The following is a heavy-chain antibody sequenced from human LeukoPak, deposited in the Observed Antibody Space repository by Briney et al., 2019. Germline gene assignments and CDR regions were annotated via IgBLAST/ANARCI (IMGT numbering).Heavy chain of an antibody. J-gene: IGHJ4*02. D-gene: IGHD4-17*01. CDR3: ARDSYGDANFAS. CDR2: IYADGNT. V-gene: IGHV3-53*01. CDR1: GFLVNTNY. Sequence: PGGSLRLSCAASGFLVNTNYMTWVRQAPGRGLEWVSFIYADGNTYYADSVKGRFTISRDISKNAVYLQMNSLRAEDTAVYYCARDSYGDANFASWGQGTLVTVSS.